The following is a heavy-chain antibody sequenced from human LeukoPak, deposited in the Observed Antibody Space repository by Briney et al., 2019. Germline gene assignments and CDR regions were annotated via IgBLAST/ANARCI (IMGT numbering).Heavy chain of an antibody. CDR1: GYSFTSYW. V-gene: IGHV5-51*01. CDR2: IYPGDSDT. J-gene: IGHJ4*02. CDR3: ARLGYYYDSSGYYGFDY. D-gene: IGHD3-22*01. Sequence: GESLKISCKGSGYSFTSYWIGWVRQMPGKCLEWMGIIYPGDSDTRYSPSFQGQVTISADKSISTAYLQWSSLKASDTAMYYCARLGYYYDSSGYYGFDYWGQGTLVTVSS.